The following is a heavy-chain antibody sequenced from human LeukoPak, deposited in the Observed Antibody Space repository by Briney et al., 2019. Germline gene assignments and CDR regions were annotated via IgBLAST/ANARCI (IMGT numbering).Heavy chain of an antibody. CDR3: AEAFYSSGYRW. V-gene: IGHV3-66*02. Sequence: GGSLRLSCAASGFTVSSNYMSWVRQAPGKGLEWVSVIYSGGSTYYADSVKGRFTISRDNSKNTLYLQMNSLRAEDTAVYYCAEAFYSSGYRWWGQGTLVTVSS. CDR2: IYSGGST. D-gene: IGHD3-22*01. J-gene: IGHJ4*02. CDR1: GFTVSSNY.